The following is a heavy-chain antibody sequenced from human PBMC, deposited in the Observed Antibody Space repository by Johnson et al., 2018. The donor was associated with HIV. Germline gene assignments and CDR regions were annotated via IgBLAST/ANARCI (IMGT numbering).Heavy chain of an antibody. D-gene: IGHD6-13*01. J-gene: IGHJ3*02. Sequence: VQLVESGGGVVQPGGSLRLSCVASGFTFDDYDMSWVRQAPGKGLEWVSGISWNGGKTHYVDSVKGQFTISRDNSSKSLYLQKNSLRAEDTAVYYCATGASSTWSLGALDIWGQGTMVTVSS. CDR1: GFTFDDYD. V-gene: IGHV3/OR16-18*01. CDR2: ISWNGGKT. CDR3: ATGASSTWSLGALDI.